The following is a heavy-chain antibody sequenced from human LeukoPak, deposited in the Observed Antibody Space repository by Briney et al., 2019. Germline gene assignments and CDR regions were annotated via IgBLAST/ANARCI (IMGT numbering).Heavy chain of an antibody. J-gene: IGHJ4*02. CDR3: ARRRCSSTSCFIDY. Sequence: GGSLRLSCAASGFTFRNYWMRWVRQAPGKGLEWVANIKQDGSEKYYVDSVKGRFTISRDNAKKSLYLQMNSLRAEDTAVYYCARRRCSSTSCFIDYWGQGTLVTVSS. D-gene: IGHD2-2*01. CDR2: IKQDGSEK. CDR1: GFTFRNYW. V-gene: IGHV3-7*01.